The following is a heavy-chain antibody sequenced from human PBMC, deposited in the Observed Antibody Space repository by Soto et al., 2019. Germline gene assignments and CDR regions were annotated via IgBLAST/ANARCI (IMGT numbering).Heavy chain of an antibody. Sequence: EMQLLQSGGGLVQPGGSLRLSCVASGFSFQTYAMSWVRQAPGKGLEWVSTIGSVSETFYADSVKGRFAISRDDSKSTLFLQMNSLRAEDTAVYYCAKDRQSFNSVWDPFDLWGQGTKATVSS. D-gene: IGHD2-21*01. CDR1: GFSFQTYA. V-gene: IGHV3-23*01. CDR3: AKDRQSFNSVWDPFDL. CDR2: IGSVSET. J-gene: IGHJ3*01.